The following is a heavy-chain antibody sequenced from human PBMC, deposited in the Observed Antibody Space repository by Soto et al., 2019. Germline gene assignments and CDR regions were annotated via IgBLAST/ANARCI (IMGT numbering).Heavy chain of an antibody. CDR1: GFTFSGSA. CDR3: TRNEGPKPAIGSIYQLPEYYYYYGMDV. V-gene: IGHV3-73*01. D-gene: IGHD2-2*01. J-gene: IGHJ6*02. CDR2: IRSKANSYAT. Sequence: PGGSLRLSCAASGFTFSGSAIHWVRQASGKGLEWVGRIRSKANSYATAYAASVKGRFTISRDDSKNTAYLQMNSLKTEDTAVYYCTRNEGPKPAIGSIYQLPEYYYYYGMDVWGQGTTVTVSS.